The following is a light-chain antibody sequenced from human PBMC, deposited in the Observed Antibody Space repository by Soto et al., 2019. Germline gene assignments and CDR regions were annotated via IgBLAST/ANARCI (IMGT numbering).Light chain of an antibody. CDR3: KTWGTGIQV. Sequence: QAVVTQSPSASASLGASVKLTCTLSSGHSSYAIAWHQQHPEKGPRYLMKLNSAGSHSKGDGIPDRFSGSSSGAERYLTISSLQSEDGADYYCKTWGTGIQVFGGGTKLTVL. V-gene: IGLV4-69*01. CDR2: LNSAGSH. CDR1: SGHSSYA. J-gene: IGLJ2*01.